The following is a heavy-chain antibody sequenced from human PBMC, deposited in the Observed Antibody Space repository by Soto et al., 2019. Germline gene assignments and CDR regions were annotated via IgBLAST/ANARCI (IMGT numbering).Heavy chain of an antibody. CDR3: ALWGFRDGNNSKYNYSGMDV. CDR1: GGNFNRYT. J-gene: IGHJ6*02. CDR2: IIPIFGTA. Sequence: VQLVQSGAEVKKPGSSVKLSCKASGGNFNRYTISWVRQAPGQGLEWMGGIIPIFGTANYAEKFQGRVAIIADESTSAAYMELRSLTSEDTAVYYCALWGFRDGNNSKYNYSGMDVWGQGTTVTVSS. V-gene: IGHV1-69*01. D-gene: IGHD1-1*01.